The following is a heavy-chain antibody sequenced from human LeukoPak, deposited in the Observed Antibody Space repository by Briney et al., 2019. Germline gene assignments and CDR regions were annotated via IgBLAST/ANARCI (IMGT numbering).Heavy chain of an antibody. V-gene: IGHV4-59*01. CDR2: IYYSGST. CDR3: ARRRGSGSRYNWFDP. Sequence: SETLSLTCTVSGGSISSYYWSWIRQPPGKGLEWIGYIYYSGSTNYNPSLKSRVTISVDTSKNQFSLKLSSVTAADTAVYYCARRRGSGSRYNWFDPWGQGTLVTVSS. CDR1: GGSISSYY. J-gene: IGHJ5*02. D-gene: IGHD1-26*01.